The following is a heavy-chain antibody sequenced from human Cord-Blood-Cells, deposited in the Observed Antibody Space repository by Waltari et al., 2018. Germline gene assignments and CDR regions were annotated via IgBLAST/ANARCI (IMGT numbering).Heavy chain of an antibody. J-gene: IGHJ3*02. D-gene: IGHD3-10*01. Sequence: QVQLQESGPGLVKPSETLSLTCTVSGGSISSYYWSWIRQPPGKGLEWIGYIYYSGSTNYNPSLKGPVTISVDASKNQFSLKLSSVTAADTAGYYCARGSPLYYGSGSYDAFDIWGQGTRVTVSS. V-gene: IGHV4-59*01. CDR3: ARGSPLYYGSGSYDAFDI. CDR1: GGSISSYY. CDR2: IYYSGST.